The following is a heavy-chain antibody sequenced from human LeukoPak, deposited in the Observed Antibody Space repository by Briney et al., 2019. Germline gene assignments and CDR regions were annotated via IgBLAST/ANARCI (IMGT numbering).Heavy chain of an antibody. CDR1: GYTFTSYY. CDR3: AGDGGLGYWYFDL. Sequence: GASVKVSCKASGYTFTSYYMHWVRQAPGQGLEWMGIINPSGGSTSYAQKFQGRVTMTRDMSTSTVYMELSSLRSEDTAVYYCAGDGGLGYWYFDLWGRGTLVTVSS. J-gene: IGHJ2*01. CDR2: INPSGGST. D-gene: IGHD3/OR15-3a*01. V-gene: IGHV1-46*01.